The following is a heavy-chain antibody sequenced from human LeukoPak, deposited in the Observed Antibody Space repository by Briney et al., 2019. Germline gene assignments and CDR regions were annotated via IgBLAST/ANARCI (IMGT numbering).Heavy chain of an antibody. CDR3: ASRTFEVEWL. J-gene: IGHJ4*02. CDR1: GGSFSGYY. Sequence: SETLSLTCAVYGGSFSGYYWSWIRQPPGKGLEWIGEINHSGSTNYNPSLKSRVTISVDTSKNQFSLKLSFVTAADTAVYYCASRTFEVEWLWGQGTLVTVSS. CDR2: INHSGST. D-gene: IGHD3-3*01. V-gene: IGHV4-34*01.